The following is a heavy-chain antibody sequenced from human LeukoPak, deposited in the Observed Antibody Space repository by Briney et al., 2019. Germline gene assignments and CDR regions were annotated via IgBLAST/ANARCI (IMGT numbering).Heavy chain of an antibody. CDR3: ARDVIQPWLLFDY. CDR2: ISSSSSTI. V-gene: IGHV3-48*01. D-gene: IGHD5-18*01. CDR1: GFTFSSYS. Sequence: GGSLRLSCAASGFTFSSYSMNWVRQAPGKGLEWVSYISSSSSTIYYADSVKGRFTISRDNAKNSLYLQMNSMGAEDTAVYYGARDVIQPWLLFDYWGQGTLVTVSS. J-gene: IGHJ4*02.